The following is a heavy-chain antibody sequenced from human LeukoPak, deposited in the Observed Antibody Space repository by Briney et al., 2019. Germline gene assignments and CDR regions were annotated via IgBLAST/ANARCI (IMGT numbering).Heavy chain of an antibody. CDR1: GGSFSGYY. J-gene: IGHJ5*02. V-gene: IGHV4-34*01. CDR3: ARDLRSGAARPSWFDP. CDR2: INHSGST. Sequence: SETLSLTCAVYGGSFSGYYGSWIRQPPGKGLEWIGEINHSGSTNYNPSLKSRVTISVDTSKNQFSLKLSSVTAADTAVYYCARDLRSGAARPSWFDPWGQGTLVTVSS. D-gene: IGHD6-6*01.